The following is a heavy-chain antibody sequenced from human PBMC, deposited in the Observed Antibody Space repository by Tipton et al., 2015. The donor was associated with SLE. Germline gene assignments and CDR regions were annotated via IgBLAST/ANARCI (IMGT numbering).Heavy chain of an antibody. V-gene: IGHV3-21*01. Sequence: SLRLSCAASGFTFGSYAMSWVRQAPGKGLEWVSSISSSSSYIYYADSVKGRFTISRDNAKNSLYLQMNSLRAEDTAVYYCAKGLYSGYELDYWGQGTLVTVSS. J-gene: IGHJ4*02. CDR2: ISSSSSYI. CDR3: AKGLYSGYELDY. D-gene: IGHD5-12*01. CDR1: GFTFGSYA.